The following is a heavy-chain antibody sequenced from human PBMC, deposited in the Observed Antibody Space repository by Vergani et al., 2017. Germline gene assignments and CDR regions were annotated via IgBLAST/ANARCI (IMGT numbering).Heavy chain of an antibody. CDR1: GFSFTTYA. CDR3: AKANPRNSGYDYLYYYHAMDV. Sequence: EVQLLESGGDLVQPGGSLRLSCAASGFSFTTYAMSWVRKAPGKGLEWVSTINTNGDYTRYGDSVKGRFTISRDNSKSTLYLQMNSLRAEDTAIYYCAKANPRNSGYDYLYYYHAMDVWGQGTTVTVSS. D-gene: IGHD5-12*01. V-gene: IGHV3-23*01. J-gene: IGHJ6*02. CDR2: INTNGDYT.